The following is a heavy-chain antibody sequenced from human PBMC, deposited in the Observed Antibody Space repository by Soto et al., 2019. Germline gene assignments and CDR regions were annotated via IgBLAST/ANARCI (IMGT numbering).Heavy chain of an antibody. CDR3: ARVREEYCSGSYYPNRYFDY. D-gene: IGHD3-10*01. J-gene: IGHJ4*02. CDR2: IGTAGDT. Sequence: PGGSLRLSCAASGFTFSSYDMHWVRQATGKGLEWVSAIGTAGDTYYPGSVKGRFTISRENAKNSLYLQMNSLRAGDTAVYYCARVREEYCSGSYYPNRYFDYWGPGTLVTVSS. CDR1: GFTFSSYD. V-gene: IGHV3-13*04.